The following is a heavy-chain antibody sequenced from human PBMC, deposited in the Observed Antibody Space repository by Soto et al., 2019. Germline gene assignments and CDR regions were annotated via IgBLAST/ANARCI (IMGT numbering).Heavy chain of an antibody. J-gene: IGHJ1*01. D-gene: IGHD3-22*01. CDR2: IHSSGSI. Sequence: PSETLSLTCTVSAGSLSSDDYYWSWIRQAPGRGLEWIGYIHSSGSIYYNPSVKSRATMSIDTAGNQFSLKVSSVTVADTAGYYCARDLDALDDDTSGLFPRPGWGQGTLVTVSS. CDR3: ARDLDALDDDTSGLFPRPG. CDR1: AGSLSSDDYY. V-gene: IGHV4-30-4*01.